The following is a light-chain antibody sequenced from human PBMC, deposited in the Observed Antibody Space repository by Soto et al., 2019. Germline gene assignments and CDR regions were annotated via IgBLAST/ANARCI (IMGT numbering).Light chain of an antibody. CDR1: NRDVGTHNY. CDR2: DVV. J-gene: IGLJ1*01. Sequence: SALTQPPSASGSPGQSVTISCTGTNRDVGTHNYVSWYQQYPGKAPKLLIYDVVKRPSGIPHRFSGSKSGNTASLTVSGLQADDEADYYCFSYAGGSTFVFGTGTKVTVL. CDR3: FSYAGGSTFV. V-gene: IGLV2-8*01.